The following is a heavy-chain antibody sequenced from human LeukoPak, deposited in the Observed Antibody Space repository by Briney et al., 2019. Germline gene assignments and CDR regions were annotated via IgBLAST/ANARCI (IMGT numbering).Heavy chain of an antibody. J-gene: IGHJ5*02. CDR3: ARGPYYDFWSGYLDPWFDP. CDR2: MNPNSGNT. Sequence: ASVKVSCKASGYTFTSYDINWVRQATGQGPEWMGWMNPNSGNTGYAQKFQGRVTITGNTSISTAYMELSSLRSEDTAVYYCARGPYYDFWSGYLDPWFDPWGQGTLVTVSS. V-gene: IGHV1-8*03. D-gene: IGHD3-3*01. CDR1: GYTFTSYD.